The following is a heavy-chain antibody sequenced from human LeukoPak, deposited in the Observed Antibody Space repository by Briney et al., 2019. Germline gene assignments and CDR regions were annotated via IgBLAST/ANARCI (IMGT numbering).Heavy chain of an antibody. CDR1: GYTFTSFG. CDR2: ISAYNGNT. CDR3: TRDLGVDTTMIFFDY. V-gene: IGHV1-18*01. J-gene: IGHJ4*02. Sequence: ASVKVSCKASGYTFTSFGISWVRQAPGQGLEWMGWISAYNGNTNYAQKLQGTVTMTTDTSTSTAYMEIRSLRSDDTAVYYCTRDLGVDTTMIFFDYWGQGFLVTVSS. D-gene: IGHD3/OR15-3a*01.